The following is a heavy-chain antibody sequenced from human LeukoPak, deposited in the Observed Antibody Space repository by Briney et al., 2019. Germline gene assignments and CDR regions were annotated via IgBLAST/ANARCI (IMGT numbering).Heavy chain of an antibody. CDR2: ISANNGNT. CDR1: GYTFTNYG. Sequence: GASAKVSCKASGYTFTNYGISWVRQAPGQGLEWMGWISANNGNTNYAQKLQGRVTMTTDTSTRTAYMELRSLTSDDTAVYYCARGGGYDSEDYWGQGTLVTVSS. D-gene: IGHD5-12*01. CDR3: ARGGGYDSEDY. J-gene: IGHJ4*02. V-gene: IGHV1-18*01.